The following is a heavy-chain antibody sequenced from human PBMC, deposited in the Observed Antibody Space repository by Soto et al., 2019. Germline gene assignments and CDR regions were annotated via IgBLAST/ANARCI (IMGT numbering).Heavy chain of an antibody. V-gene: IGHV4-39*01. Sequence: SETLSLTCTVSGDSIGTTHSYWAWIRQSPGKGLEWIGNIHYSGSTYYMPSLRSRVTLSVDTSKNQFSLRLTSVTAEDTAVYYCARHEGNGNVWPLDYWGQGILVTVLL. J-gene: IGHJ4*02. CDR1: GDSIGTTHSY. CDR3: ARHEGNGNVWPLDY. D-gene: IGHD2-8*01. CDR2: IHYSGST.